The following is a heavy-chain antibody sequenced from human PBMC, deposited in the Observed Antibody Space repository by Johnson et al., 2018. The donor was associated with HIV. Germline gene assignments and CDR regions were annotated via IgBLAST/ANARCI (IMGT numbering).Heavy chain of an antibody. J-gene: IGHJ3*02. CDR3: AKDREGSGWYEGVAFDI. D-gene: IGHD6-19*01. Sequence: VQLVESGGGVVRPGGSLRLSCAASGFTFDDYGMSWVRQVPGKGLEWVSGINWNGGTTGYADSVKGRFTISRDNSKNTLYLQMNSLRAEDTAVYYCAKDREGSGWYEGVAFDIWGQGTMVTVSS. CDR2: INWNGGTT. CDR1: GFTFDDYG. V-gene: IGHV3-20*04.